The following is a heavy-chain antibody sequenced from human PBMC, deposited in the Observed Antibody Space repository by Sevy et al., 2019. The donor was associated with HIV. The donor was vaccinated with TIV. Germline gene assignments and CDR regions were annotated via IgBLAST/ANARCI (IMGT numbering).Heavy chain of an antibody. CDR1: PNTFSSYW. CDR2: IYPGDSET. J-gene: IGHJ4*02. V-gene: IGHV5-51*01. CDR3: AVWGGLEVDKFGSYATPFDY. Sequence: GGSLRLSCKDFPNTFSSYWIAWVRQVPGKGLEWVGLIYPGDSETKYNPSFRGQVTISTDRSIRTAYLQWRSLKASDIAMYYCAVWGGLEVDKFGSYATPFDYWGQGTLVTVSS. D-gene: IGHD1-1*01.